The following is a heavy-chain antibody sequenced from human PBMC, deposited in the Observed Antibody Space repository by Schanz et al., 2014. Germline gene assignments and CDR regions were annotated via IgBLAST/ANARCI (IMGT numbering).Heavy chain of an antibody. J-gene: IGHJ5*02. D-gene: IGHD3-3*01. Sequence: QVQLQESGPGLVKSSETLSLTCTVSGGSISSFYWGWIRQPAGKGLEWIGRIHTSGSTNYNPSLKSRFTMSLDTSKNQFSLKLSSVTAADTAVYYCARDRGYDFSFDPWGQGTLVTVSS. CDR1: GGSISSFY. CDR2: IHTSGST. V-gene: IGHV4-4*07. CDR3: ARDRGYDFSFDP.